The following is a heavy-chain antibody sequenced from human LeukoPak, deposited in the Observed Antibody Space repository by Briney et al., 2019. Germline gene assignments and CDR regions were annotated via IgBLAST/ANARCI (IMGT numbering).Heavy chain of an antibody. J-gene: IGHJ4*02. CDR1: GFTFRNYW. Sequence: GSLRLSCAASGFTFRNYWLSWVRQAPGKGLEWVANIKQDGSEKYYVDSLKGRFTISRDNAKDSLYLQVSSLRAEDTAVYYCARIDYGDYAHDYWGQGTLVTVSS. D-gene: IGHD4-17*01. CDR2: IKQDGSEK. V-gene: IGHV3-7*01. CDR3: ARIDYGDYAHDY.